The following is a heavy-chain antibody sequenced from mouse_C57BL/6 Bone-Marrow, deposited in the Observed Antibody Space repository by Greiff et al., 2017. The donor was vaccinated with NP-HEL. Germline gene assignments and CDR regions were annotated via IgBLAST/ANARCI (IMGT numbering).Heavy chain of an antibody. CDR2: IDPSDSYT. Sequence: VKLQESGAELVMPGASVKLSCKASGYTFTSYWMHWVKQRPGQGLEWIGEIDPSDSYTNYNQKFKGKSTLTVDKSSSTAYMQLSSLTSEDSAVYYCARDWDSSGYGFAYWGQGTLVTVSA. CDR3: ARDWDSSGYGFAY. CDR1: GYTFTSYW. J-gene: IGHJ3*01. V-gene: IGHV1-69*01. D-gene: IGHD3-2*02.